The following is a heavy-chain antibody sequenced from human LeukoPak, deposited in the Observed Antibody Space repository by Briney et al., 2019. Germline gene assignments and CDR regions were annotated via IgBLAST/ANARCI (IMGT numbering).Heavy chain of an antibody. V-gene: IGHV1-69*01. CDR3: ASCSCRYCYGSPFTKYYYYYMDV. J-gene: IGHJ6*03. CDR2: IIPIFGTA. Sequence: SVKVSCKASGGTLSSYAISWGRQAPGQGLEWMGGIIPIFGTANYAQKFQGRVTITADESTSTAYMELSSLRSEDTAVYYCASCSCRYCYGSPFTKYYYYYMDVWSKGTAVTVSS. D-gene: IGHD5-18*01. CDR1: GGTLSSYA.